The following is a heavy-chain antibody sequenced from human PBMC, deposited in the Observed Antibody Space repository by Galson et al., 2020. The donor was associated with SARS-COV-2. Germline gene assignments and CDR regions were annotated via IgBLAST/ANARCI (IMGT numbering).Heavy chain of an antibody. CDR2: IRSTSNGGTT. J-gene: IGHJ6*02. CDR1: GFTFGESA. CDR3: YTFGVLLASDYNGMDL. D-gene: IGHD3-3*01. V-gene: IGHV3-49*04. Sequence: GGSLRLSCKGSGFTFGESAMSWVRQAPGKGLEWIGFIRSTSNGGTTEYAASVKGRFDISRDDSKSIAYLQMNSLKTEDTAVYFCYTFGVLLASDYNGMDLWGQGTTVTVSS.